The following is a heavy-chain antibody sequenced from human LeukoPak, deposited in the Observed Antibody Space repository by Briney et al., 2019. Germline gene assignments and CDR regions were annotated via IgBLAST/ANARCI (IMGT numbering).Heavy chain of an antibody. D-gene: IGHD6-19*01. Sequence: SVTVSRKASGYTLFNYGINAVRQAPGQGVEWMGWISHYNGNTNYAQMLQDRVTMTTDTSTSTAYMELRSLRSDDTAVYYCARVSGPCSSDWYIDYWGQGTLVTVSS. CDR1: GYTLFNYG. CDR2: ISHYNGNT. CDR3: ARVSGPCSSDWYIDY. V-gene: IGHV1-18*01. J-gene: IGHJ4*02.